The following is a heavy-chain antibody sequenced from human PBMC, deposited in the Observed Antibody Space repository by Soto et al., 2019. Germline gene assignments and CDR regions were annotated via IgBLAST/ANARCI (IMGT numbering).Heavy chain of an antibody. CDR2: IYYSGST. CDR1: GGCISSSSCY. CDR3: ARHSGHRLYSSGLDI. V-gene: IGHV4-39*01. J-gene: IGHJ3*02. Sequence: QLQLQESGPGLVKPSETLSLTCTVSGGCISSSSCYWGWIRQPPGKGLEWIGSIYYSGSTYYNPSLKSRVTISVDTSKNQFSLKLSSVTAADTAVYYCARHSGHRLYSSGLDIWGQGTMVTVSS. D-gene: IGHD6-19*01.